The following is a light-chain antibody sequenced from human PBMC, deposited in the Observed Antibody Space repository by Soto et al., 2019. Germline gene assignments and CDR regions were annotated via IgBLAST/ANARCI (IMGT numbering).Light chain of an antibody. J-gene: IGKJ1*01. CDR2: KAS. CDR3: QHYNSYSEA. V-gene: IGKV1-5*03. Sequence: DIQMTKSPSPLSGSLGDKVTIPCGAGQLISSGLAWYRQKPGKAPKLLIYKASTLKSGVPSRFSGSGSGTEFTLTISSLQPDDFATYYCQHYNSYSEAFGQGTKVELK. CDR1: QLISSG.